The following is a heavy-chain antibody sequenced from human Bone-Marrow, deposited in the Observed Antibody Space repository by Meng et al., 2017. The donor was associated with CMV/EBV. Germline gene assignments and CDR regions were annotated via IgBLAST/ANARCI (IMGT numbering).Heavy chain of an antibody. Sequence: GSLRLSCAVYGGSFSGYYWSWIRQPPGKGLEWIGEINHSGSTNYNPSLKSRVTISVDTSKNQFSLKLSSVTAADTAVYYCARGSVLRFLEPHSMWRDWGQGTLVTGAS. V-gene: IGHV4-34*01. J-gene: IGHJ4*02. D-gene: IGHD3-3*01. CDR3: ARGSVLRFLEPHSMWRD. CDR1: GGSFSGYY. CDR2: INHSGST.